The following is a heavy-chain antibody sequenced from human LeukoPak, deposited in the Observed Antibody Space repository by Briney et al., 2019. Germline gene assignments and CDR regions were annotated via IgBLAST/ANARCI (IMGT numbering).Heavy chain of an antibody. J-gene: IGHJ4*02. CDR3: AKEDSGSYYSFDY. CDR2: ISYEGSSK. Sequence: PGGSLRLSCAASGFTFSSYGMHWVRQAPGKGLEWVAVISYEGSSKYYADSVKGRFTISRDNSKNTLSLQMNSLRAEDTAVYYCAKEDSGSYYSFDYWGQGTLVTVSS. D-gene: IGHD1-26*01. CDR1: GFTFSSYG. V-gene: IGHV3-30*18.